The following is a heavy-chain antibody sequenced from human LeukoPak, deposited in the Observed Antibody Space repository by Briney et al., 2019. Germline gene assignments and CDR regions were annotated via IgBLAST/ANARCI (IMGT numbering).Heavy chain of an antibody. CDR3: ARGQTTSHY. Sequence: GGSLRLSCAASGFTFDDYAMHWVRQAPGKGLEWVSGISWNSGSIGYADSVKGRFTISRDNAKNSLYLQMNSLRAEDTAVYYCARGQTTSHYWGQGTLVTVSS. D-gene: IGHD1-7*01. J-gene: IGHJ4*02. V-gene: IGHV3-9*01. CDR1: GFTFDDYA. CDR2: ISWNSGSI.